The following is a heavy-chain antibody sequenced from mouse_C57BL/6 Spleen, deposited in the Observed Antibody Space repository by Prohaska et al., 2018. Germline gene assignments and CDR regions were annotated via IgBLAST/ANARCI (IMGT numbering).Heavy chain of an antibody. D-gene: IGHD4-1*01. J-gene: IGHJ2*01. CDR2: VYPYNGGT. V-gene: IGHV1-36*01. Sequence: HGKSLEWIGLVYPYNGGTSYNQKFKGKATLTVDTSSSTAYMELNSLTSEDSAVYYCARWGTGFDYWGQGTTLTVSS. CDR3: ARWGTGFDY.